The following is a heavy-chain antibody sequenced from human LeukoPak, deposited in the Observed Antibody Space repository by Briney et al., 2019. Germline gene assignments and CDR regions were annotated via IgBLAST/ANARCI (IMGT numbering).Heavy chain of an antibody. Sequence: ASVKVSCKASGYTFTAYYMHWVRQAPGQGLEWEAWINPNSGSTNYARKFQGRVTLTRDTSISTAYMELSRLTYDDSAVYYCVVLPVAGIPNPLDYWGQGTLVTVSS. D-gene: IGHD6-19*01. CDR2: INPNSGST. CDR1: GYTFTAYY. CDR3: VVLPVAGIPNPLDY. J-gene: IGHJ4*02. V-gene: IGHV1-2*02.